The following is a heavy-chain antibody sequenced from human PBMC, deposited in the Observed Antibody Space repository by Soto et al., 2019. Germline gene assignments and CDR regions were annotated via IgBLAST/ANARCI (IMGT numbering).Heavy chain of an antibody. Sequence: PSETLSLTCAVSGGSISSGGYSWSWIRQPPGKGLEWIGYIYHSGSTYYNPSLKSRVTISVDRSKNQFSLKLSSVTAADTAVYYCARATGVFSCSGYFNWFAPWGQGTLVTVSS. CDR3: ARATGVFSCSGYFNWFAP. CDR1: GGSISSGGYS. D-gene: IGHD3-22*01. V-gene: IGHV4-30-2*01. CDR2: IYHSGST. J-gene: IGHJ5*02.